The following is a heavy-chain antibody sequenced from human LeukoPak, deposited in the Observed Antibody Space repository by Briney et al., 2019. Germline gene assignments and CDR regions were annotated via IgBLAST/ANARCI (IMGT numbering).Heavy chain of an antibody. D-gene: IGHD3-9*01. CDR1: GFTFSSYG. Sequence: PGGSLRLSCAASGFTFSSYGMHWVRQAPGKGLEWVAFIRYDGSNKYYADSVKGRFTISRDNSKNTLYLQMNSLRAEDTAMYYCAKEKYEILTGSKGQDYFDYWGQGTLVTVSS. CDR3: AKEKYEILTGSKGQDYFDY. J-gene: IGHJ4*02. CDR2: IRYDGSNK. V-gene: IGHV3-30*02.